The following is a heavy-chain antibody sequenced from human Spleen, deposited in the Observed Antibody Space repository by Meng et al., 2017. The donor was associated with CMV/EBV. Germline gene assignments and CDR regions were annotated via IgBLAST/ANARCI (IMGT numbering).Heavy chain of an antibody. D-gene: IGHD4-11*01. CDR3: ATGSNSNDYYGMDV. Sequence: ASVKVSCKVSGYTLTELSRHWVRQAPGKGLEWMGGFDPEDGETIYAQKFQGRVTMTEDTSTDTAYMELSSLRSEDTAVYYWATGSNSNDYYGMDVWGQGTTVTVSS. CDR2: FDPEDGET. V-gene: IGHV1-24*01. CDR1: GYTLTELS. J-gene: IGHJ6*02.